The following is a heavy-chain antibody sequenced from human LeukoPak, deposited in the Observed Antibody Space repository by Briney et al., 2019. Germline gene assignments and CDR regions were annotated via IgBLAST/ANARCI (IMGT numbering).Heavy chain of an antibody. CDR1: GGSISSSNW. CDR3: VINWAYFDY. Sequence: SETLSLTCAISGGSISSSNWWSWVRQSPGKGLEWIGEIYHSGSTNYNPSLKSRVTISVDTSKNQFSLKLSSVTAADTAVYYCVINWAYFDYWGQGTLVTVSS. V-gene: IGHV4-4*02. J-gene: IGHJ4*02. D-gene: IGHD7-27*01. CDR2: IYHSGST.